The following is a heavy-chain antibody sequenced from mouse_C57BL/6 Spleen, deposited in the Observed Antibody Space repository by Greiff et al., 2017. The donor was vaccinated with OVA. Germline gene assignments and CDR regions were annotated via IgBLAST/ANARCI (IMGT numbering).Heavy chain of an antibody. V-gene: IGHV1-19*01. Sequence: DVKLVESGPVLVKPGASVKMSCKASGYTFTDYYMNWVKQSHGKSLEWIGVINPYNGGTSYNQKFKGKATLTVDKSSSTAYMELNSLTSEDSAVYYCAREEVCEYWGQGTTLTVSS. CDR3: AREEVCEY. J-gene: IGHJ2*01. CDR1: GYTFTDYY. CDR2: INPYNGGT.